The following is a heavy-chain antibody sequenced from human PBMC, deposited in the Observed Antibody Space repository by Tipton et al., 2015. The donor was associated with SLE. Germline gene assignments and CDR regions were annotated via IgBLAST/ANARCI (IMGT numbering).Heavy chain of an antibody. D-gene: IGHD4-11*01. CDR1: GYTFTTYA. V-gene: IGHV7-4-1*02. CDR2: INTKTGNP. Sequence: QLVQSGPEVKKPGASVTVSCKASGYTFTTYAMNWVRQAPGQGLEWMGWINTKTGNPTYAQGFTGRFVFSLDTTVSTAFLQISSLKAEDSAVYCCARDFEGTTTVTTPGCWGRGTLVTVSS. J-gene: IGHJ4*02. CDR3: ARDFEGTTTVTTPGC.